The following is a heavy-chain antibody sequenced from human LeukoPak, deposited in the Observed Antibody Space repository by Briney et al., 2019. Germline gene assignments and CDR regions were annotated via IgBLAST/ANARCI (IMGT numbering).Heavy chain of an antibody. J-gene: IGHJ3*02. CDR3: ARDLSRSAIMRVDNPFDI. CDR2: ISPYNGNT. Sequence: ASVTVSFTASGYTFNIYGINWVRQAPGQGLEWMGWISPYNGNTNYAQKLQGRVTMTTDTPTSTVYMELRSLRSDDTAVYYCARDLSRSAIMRVDNPFDIWGQGTMVTVSS. CDR1: GYTFNIYG. V-gene: IGHV1-18*01. D-gene: IGHD3-22*01.